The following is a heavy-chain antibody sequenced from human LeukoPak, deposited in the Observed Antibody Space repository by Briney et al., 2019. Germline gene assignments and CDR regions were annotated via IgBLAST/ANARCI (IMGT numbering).Heavy chain of an antibody. CDR1: GFTFSSYA. Sequence: PGGPPRLSCAASGFTFSSYAMSWVRQAPGKGLEWVSAISGSGGSTYYADSVKGRFTISRDNSKNALYLQMNSLRAEDTAVYYCAYPGPAFDIWGQGTMVTVSS. V-gene: IGHV3-23*01. CDR2: ISGSGGST. CDR3: AYPGPAFDI. J-gene: IGHJ3*02.